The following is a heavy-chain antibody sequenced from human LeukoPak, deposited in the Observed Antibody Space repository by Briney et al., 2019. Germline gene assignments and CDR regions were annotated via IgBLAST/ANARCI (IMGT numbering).Heavy chain of an antibody. J-gene: IGHJ4*02. CDR1: GFTFSIYA. D-gene: IGHD5-24*01. Sequence: PGRSPRLSCAASGFTFSIYAMHWVRRAPGKGLEWVAAIAYDGSMENYAASVKGRLTISIDNSKNMLYLQMNSLRGEDTAVYYCARGNRDGYFDYWGQGTLVTVSS. V-gene: IGHV3-30-3*01. CDR2: IAYDGSME. CDR3: ARGNRDGYFDY.